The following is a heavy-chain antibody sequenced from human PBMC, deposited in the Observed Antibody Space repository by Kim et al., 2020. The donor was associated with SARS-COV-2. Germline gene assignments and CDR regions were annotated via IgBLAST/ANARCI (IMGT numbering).Heavy chain of an antibody. CDR1: GGSISSGSYY. D-gene: IGHD5-18*01. Sequence: SETLSLTCTVSGGSISSGSYYWSWIRQPAGKGLEWIGRIYTSGSTNYNPSLKSRVTISVDTSKNQFSLKLSSVTAADTAVYYCARENTTQLWLGERYYYYGMDVWGQGTTVTVSS. V-gene: IGHV4-61*02. CDR3: ARENTTQLWLGERYYYYGMDV. J-gene: IGHJ6*02. CDR2: IYTSGST.